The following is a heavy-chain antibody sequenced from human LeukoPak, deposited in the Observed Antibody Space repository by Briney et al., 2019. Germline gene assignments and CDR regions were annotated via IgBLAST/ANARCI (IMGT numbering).Heavy chain of an antibody. CDR2: INHSGST. D-gene: IGHD3-22*01. CDR3: ARGSTMIVVVITAYNWFDP. CDR1: GGSFSGYY. J-gene: IGHJ5*02. V-gene: IGHV4-34*01. Sequence: SETLSLTCAVYGGSFSGYYWSWIRQPPGKGLEWIGDINHSGSTNYNPSLKSRVTISVDTSKNQFSLKLSSVTAADAAVYYCARGSTMIVVVITAYNWFDPWGQGTLVTVSS.